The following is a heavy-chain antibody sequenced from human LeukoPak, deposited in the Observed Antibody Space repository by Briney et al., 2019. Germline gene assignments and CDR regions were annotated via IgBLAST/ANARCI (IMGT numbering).Heavy chain of an antibody. J-gene: IGHJ4*02. D-gene: IGHD5-18*01. CDR3: ARDEGSGTARYYFDY. CDR1: GYTFTSYY. V-gene: IGHV1-46*01. Sequence: ASVKVSCKASGYTFTSYYMHWVRQAPGQGLEWMGIINPSGGITSYAQKFQGRVTMTRDTSTSTVYMELSSLRSEATAVYYCARDEGSGTARYYFDYWGQGTLVTVSS. CDR2: INPSGGIT.